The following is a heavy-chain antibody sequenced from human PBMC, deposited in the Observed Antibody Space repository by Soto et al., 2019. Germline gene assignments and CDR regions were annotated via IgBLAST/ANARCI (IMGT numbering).Heavy chain of an antibody. V-gene: IGHV1-2*02. CDR1: GYTFSDYY. J-gene: IGHJ3*01. Sequence: QVQLVQSGAEVKKPGASMKVSCKASGYTFSDYYMHWVRQAPGQGLECMGWISPNNGDTNYAQKFQDRVTMTRDASITTAYMELSRMRSDDPAAYDCAGEGEFCSTGICKVTSGDALDVWGQGTTVTVSS. CDR3: AGEGEFCSTGICKVTSGDALDV. D-gene: IGHD2-2*01. CDR2: ISPNNGDT.